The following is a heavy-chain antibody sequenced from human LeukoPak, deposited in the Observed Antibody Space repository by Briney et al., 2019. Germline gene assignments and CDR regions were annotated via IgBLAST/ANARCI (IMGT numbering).Heavy chain of an antibody. CDR2: IYYSGST. J-gene: IGHJ6*03. V-gene: IGHV4-59*01. CDR1: GGSISSYY. Sequence: SETLSLTCTVSGGSISSYYWSWIRRPPGKGLEWIGYIYYSGSTKYNPSLKSRVTISVDTSKNQFSLKLSSVTAADTAVYYCARSIAVAGIWYYYYYYMDVWGKGTTVTISS. CDR3: ARSIAVAGIWYYYYYYMDV. D-gene: IGHD6-19*01.